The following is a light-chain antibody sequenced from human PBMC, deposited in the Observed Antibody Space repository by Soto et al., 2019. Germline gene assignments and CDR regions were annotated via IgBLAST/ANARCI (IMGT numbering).Light chain of an antibody. Sequence: EIVLTQSAGTLSLSPGERATLSWWASQSVSSSYLAWYQQKHGQAPRLLIYGASSRATGIPDRFSSSGYGTDFNLTISRLEPEDFAVYYCQQYGSSPRTFGQGTKVDI. J-gene: IGKJ1*01. CDR3: QQYGSSPRT. V-gene: IGKV3-20*01. CDR1: QSVSSSY. CDR2: GAS.